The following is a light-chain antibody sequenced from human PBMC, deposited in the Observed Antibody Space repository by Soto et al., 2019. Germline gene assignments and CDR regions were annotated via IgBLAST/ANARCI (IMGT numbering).Light chain of an antibody. J-gene: IGLJ2*01. CDR3: SSYSISSTLGV. Sequence: QSALTQPASVSGSPGQSITISCTGTSSDVGSYNYVSWYQQHPGKAPKLMIYDVSNRPAGVSNRFSGSKSGTTASLTISGLQAEDEADYYCSSYSISSTLGVFGGGTKLTVL. V-gene: IGLV2-14*01. CDR1: SSDVGSYNY. CDR2: DVS.